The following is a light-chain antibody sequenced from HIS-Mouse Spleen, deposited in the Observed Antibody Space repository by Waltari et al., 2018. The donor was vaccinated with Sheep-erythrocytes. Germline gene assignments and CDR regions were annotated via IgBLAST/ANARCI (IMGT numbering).Light chain of an antibody. CDR3: CSYAGSYNYV. CDR1: SSAVGGYNY. J-gene: IGLJ1*01. Sequence: QSALTQPRSVSGSPGQSVTISCTGTSSAVGGYNYVSWYQQHPGKAPKLMIYDVSKRPSGVPDRFSGSKSGNTASLTISGLQAEDEADYYCCSYAGSYNYVFATGTKVTVL. CDR2: DVS. V-gene: IGLV2-11*01.